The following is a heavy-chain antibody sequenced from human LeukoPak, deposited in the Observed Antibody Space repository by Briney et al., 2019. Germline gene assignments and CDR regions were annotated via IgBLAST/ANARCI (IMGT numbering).Heavy chain of an antibody. V-gene: IGHV3-23*01. D-gene: IGHD6-19*01. Sequence: GGSLRLSCAASGFIVSDHYMDWVRQAPGKGLEWVSRISDSGGSTIYADSVKGRFTISRDNSKNTLYLQMNSLGAEDTAVYYCAKEDSGWFYFDYWGQETLVTVSS. CDR1: GFIVSDHY. J-gene: IGHJ4*02. CDR2: ISDSGGST. CDR3: AKEDSGWFYFDY.